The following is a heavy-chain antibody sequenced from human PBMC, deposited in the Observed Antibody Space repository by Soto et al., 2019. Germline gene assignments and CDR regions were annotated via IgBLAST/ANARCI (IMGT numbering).Heavy chain of an antibody. CDR2: IYYSGST. CDR3: ARRLDSGYDYWFLDY. J-gene: IGHJ4*02. CDR1: GGSVSSGSYY. V-gene: IGHV4-61*01. Sequence: QVQLQESGPGLVKPSETLSLTCTVSGGSVSSGSYYWSWIRQPPGKGLEWIGYIYYSGSTNYNPSLKSRVTISVDTSKNQFSLKLSSVTAADTAVYYCARRLDSGYDYWFLDYWGQGTLVTVSS. D-gene: IGHD5-12*01.